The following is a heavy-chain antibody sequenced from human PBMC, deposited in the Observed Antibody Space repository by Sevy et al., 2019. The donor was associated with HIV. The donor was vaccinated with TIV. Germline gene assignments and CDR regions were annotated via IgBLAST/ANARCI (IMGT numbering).Heavy chain of an antibody. J-gene: IGHJ3*02. V-gene: IGHV4-59*08. CDR3: ARRNDFDI. CDR2: VYYTGGT. CDR1: GGSINSDH. Sequence: SETLSFTCTVSGGSINSDHWNWIRQPPGKGLEWIGCVYYTGGTNYNPSLKNRVTISVDRTKNQFSLNLTSVTAADTAVYYCARRNDFDIWGQGTMVTVSS.